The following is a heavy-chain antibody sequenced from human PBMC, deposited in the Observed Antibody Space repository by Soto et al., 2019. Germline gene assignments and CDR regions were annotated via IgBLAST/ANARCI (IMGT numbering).Heavy chain of an antibody. CDR1: GGTFSSYA. J-gene: IGHJ4*02. V-gene: IGHV1-69*13. D-gene: IGHD3-3*01. CDR3: ARGFWSGYYGLY. Sequence: SLKVSCKASGGTFSSYAISWVRQAPGQGLEWMGGIIPIFGTANYAQKFQGRVTITADESTSTAYMELSSLRSEDTAVYYCARGFWSGYYGLYWGQGTLVTVPS. CDR2: IIPIFGTA.